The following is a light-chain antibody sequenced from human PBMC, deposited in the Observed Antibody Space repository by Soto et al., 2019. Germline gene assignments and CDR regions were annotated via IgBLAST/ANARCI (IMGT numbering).Light chain of an antibody. Sequence: QSALTQPASVSGSPGQSITISCTGTSRDVGGYNYVSWYQQHPGKAPKLMIYDVSNRPSGVSNRFSGSKSGNTASLTISGLQAEDEADYYCSSYTSSSTLDNVFGTGTKVTVL. J-gene: IGLJ1*01. CDR3: SSYTSSSTLDNV. V-gene: IGLV2-14*01. CDR2: DVS. CDR1: SRDVGGYNY.